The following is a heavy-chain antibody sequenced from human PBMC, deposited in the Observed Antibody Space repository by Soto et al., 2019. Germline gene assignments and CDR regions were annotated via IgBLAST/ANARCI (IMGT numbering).Heavy chain of an antibody. J-gene: IGHJ4*02. CDR2: ISWNSGSI. D-gene: IGHD4-17*01. CDR1: GFTFDDYD. V-gene: IGHV3-9*01. CDR3: AKYKPTFFYGEFYY. Sequence: EVQLVESGGGLVQPGRSLRLSCAASGFTFDDYDMHWVRQAPGKGLEWVSGISWNSGSIGYADSVKGRFTISRDNAKNSLYLQMNRLRAEDTALYYCAKYKPTFFYGEFYYWGQGTLVTVSS.